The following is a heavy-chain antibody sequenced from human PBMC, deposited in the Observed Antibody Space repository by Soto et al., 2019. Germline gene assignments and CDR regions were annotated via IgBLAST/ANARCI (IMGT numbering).Heavy chain of an antibody. J-gene: IGHJ4*02. CDR2: INHSGST. V-gene: IGHV4-34*01. Sequence: SETLSLTCAVYGGSFSGYYWSWIRQPPGKGLEWIGEINHSGSTNYNPSLKSRVTISVDTSKNQFSLKLSSVTAADTAVYYCATRSGWQKRPFDYWGQGTLVTVSS. CDR3: ATRSGWQKRPFDY. D-gene: IGHD6-19*01. CDR1: GGSFSGYY.